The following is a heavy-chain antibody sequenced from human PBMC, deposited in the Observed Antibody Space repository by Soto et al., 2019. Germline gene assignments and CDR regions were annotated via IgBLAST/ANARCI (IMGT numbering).Heavy chain of an antibody. CDR2: FIPIFGTT. J-gene: IGHJ4*02. CDR1: GGTFSSYT. V-gene: IGHV1-69*13. CDR3: AGGSLSGYSSSYHLHY. Sequence: GASVNVSCKISGGTFSSYTITWVRQAPGQGLEWMGRFIPIFGTTIYAQMYQGRVTITADESTRTAYMELSSLRSEDTAIYYCAGGSLSGYSSSYHLHYWRQGALVTVPA. D-gene: IGHD3-3*01.